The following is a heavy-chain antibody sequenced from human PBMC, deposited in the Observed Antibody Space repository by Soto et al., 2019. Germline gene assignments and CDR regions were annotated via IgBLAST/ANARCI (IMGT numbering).Heavy chain of an antibody. CDR3: ARLAIRAYYYGMDV. Sequence: QVQLQESGPGLVKPSQTLSLTCTVSGGSISSGGYYWSWIRQHPGKGLEWIGYIYYSGSTYYNPSLTGRFTISVDPSKNQFALTLSSVIAADTAVYYCARLAIRAYYYGMDVLGQGTTVTVSS. CDR1: GGSISSGGYY. CDR2: IYYSGST. J-gene: IGHJ6*02. V-gene: IGHV4-31*03. D-gene: IGHD3-16*01.